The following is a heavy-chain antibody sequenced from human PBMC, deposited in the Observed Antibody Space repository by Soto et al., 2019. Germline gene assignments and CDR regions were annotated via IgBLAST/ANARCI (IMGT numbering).Heavy chain of an antibody. CDR1: GFTFSSYD. V-gene: IGHV3-13*01. CDR3: ARAPPGYYDN. D-gene: IGHD2-8*02. J-gene: IGHJ4*02. CDR2: IGTAGDT. Sequence: EVQLVESGGGLVQPGGSLRLSCAASGFTFSSYDMHWVRQTPGKGLEWVSAIGTAGDTYYPGSVKGRFTISRENAKNSLYLPMNSLRAGDTAVYYCARAPPGYYDNWGQGTLVTVSS.